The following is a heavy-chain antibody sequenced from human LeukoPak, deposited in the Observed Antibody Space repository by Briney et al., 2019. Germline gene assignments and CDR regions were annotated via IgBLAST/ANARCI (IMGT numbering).Heavy chain of an antibody. D-gene: IGHD4-23*01. CDR3: VRDLDGGNSGVVY. CDR2: ISYDGRNE. J-gene: IGHJ4*02. CDR1: GFSVSNYW. Sequence: TGGSLRLSCAVSGFSVSNYWMTWVRQAPGKGLEWVTVISYDGRNEYYADSVKGRFTISRDNSKNTLYLQMDSLRAEDTAVYYCVRDLDGGNSGVVYWGQGTLVTVSS. V-gene: IGHV3-30*03.